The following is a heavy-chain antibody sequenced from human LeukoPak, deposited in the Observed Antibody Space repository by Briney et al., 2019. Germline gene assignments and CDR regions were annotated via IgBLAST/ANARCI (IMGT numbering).Heavy chain of an antibody. CDR3: ARAERQLALDAFDI. Sequence: SETLSLTCAVYGGSFSGYYWSWIRQSAGKGLEWIGRINTSGSTNYNPSLKRRVTMSLDTSKNQLSLKLRSVTAADTAIYYCARAERQLALDAFDIWGQGTMVTVSS. D-gene: IGHD1-1*01. V-gene: IGHV4-59*10. CDR2: INTSGST. CDR1: GGSFSGYY. J-gene: IGHJ3*02.